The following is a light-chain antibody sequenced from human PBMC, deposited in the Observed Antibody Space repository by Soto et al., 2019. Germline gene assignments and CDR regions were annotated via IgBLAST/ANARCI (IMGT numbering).Light chain of an antibody. V-gene: IGKV1-16*02. J-gene: IGKJ2*01. CDR1: QDIRDY. CDR3: QQYNSYPPT. Sequence: DIQMTQSPSSLSASVGERVTISCRASQDIRDYLAWFQQKPGKPPKTLIYAASCWQPGGPSKFSGSGSGTDFTLTIISLQPEDVATYYCQQYNSYPPTFGQGTRLDI. CDR2: AAS.